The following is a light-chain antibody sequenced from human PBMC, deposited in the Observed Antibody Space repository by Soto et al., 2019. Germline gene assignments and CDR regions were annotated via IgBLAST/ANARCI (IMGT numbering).Light chain of an antibody. V-gene: IGLV2-14*01. CDR3: HSFTTTTRV. CDR1: SSDVGAYDF. CDR2: EVT. J-gene: IGLJ3*02. Sequence: QSALTQPASVSGSPGQSITISCTGTSSDVGAYDFVSWYQQHPAKAHKLLIYEVTNRPSGVSPRFSGSKSGNTDSLTISGLQAEDEADYYCHSFTTTTRVFVGRTKVTVL.